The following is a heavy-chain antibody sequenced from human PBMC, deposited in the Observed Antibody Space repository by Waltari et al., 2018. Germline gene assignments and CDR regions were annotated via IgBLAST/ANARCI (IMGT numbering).Heavy chain of an antibody. D-gene: IGHD5-12*01. CDR2: IHGRGGT. V-gene: IGHV3-23*01. J-gene: IGHJ4*02. CDR1: GFTFNNYA. Sequence: EVQLLESGGGFVQTGGSLRLSCTASGFTFNNYAMNWVRQAPGKGMEWVSTIHGRGGTYYSDSVKGRFTISRDDSKATVYLRMNSLTAEDTAVYYCAKDEISGDGYVIFDNWGQGTLVTVSA. CDR3: AKDEISGDGYVIFDN.